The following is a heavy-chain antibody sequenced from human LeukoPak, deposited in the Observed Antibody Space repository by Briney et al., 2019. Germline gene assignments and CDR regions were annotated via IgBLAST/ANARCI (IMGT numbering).Heavy chain of an antibody. J-gene: IGHJ3*02. D-gene: IGHD3-10*01. CDR1: GGTFSSYA. V-gene: IGHV1-69*13. CDR2: IIPIFGTA. Sequence: SVKVSCKASGGTFSSYAISWVRQAPGQGLEGMGGIIPIFGTANYAQKFQGRVTITEDESTSTAYMELSSLRSEDTAVYYCARVVYYYGSGTLDAFDIWGQGTMVTVSS. CDR3: ARVVYYYGSGTLDAFDI.